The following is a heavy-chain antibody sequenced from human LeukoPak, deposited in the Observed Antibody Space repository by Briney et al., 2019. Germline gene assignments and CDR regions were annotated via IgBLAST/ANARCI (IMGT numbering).Heavy chain of an antibody. Sequence: PGGSLRLSCAASGFTFSSYSMNWVRQAPGKGLEWVSSISSSSSYIYYADSVKGRFTISRDNAKNSLYLQMNSLRAEDTAVYYCARDRAENYYDSSGYIYYYYYYMDVRGKGTTVTVSS. CDR1: GFTFSSYS. J-gene: IGHJ6*03. CDR3: ARDRAENYYDSSGYIYYYYYYMDV. D-gene: IGHD3-22*01. V-gene: IGHV3-21*01. CDR2: ISSSSSYI.